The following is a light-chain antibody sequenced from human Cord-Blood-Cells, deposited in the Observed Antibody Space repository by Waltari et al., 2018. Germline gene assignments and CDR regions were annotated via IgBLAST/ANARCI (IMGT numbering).Light chain of an antibody. CDR1: HIGSKS. CDR3: QVWDSSSDHYV. CDR2: YDT. V-gene: IGLV3-21*04. Sequence: SYVLTQPPSVSVAPGRTATITCGGNHIGSKSVHWYQQKPVQAPVLVIYYDTDRPSGIRGRFSGSNSGNTATLTRSRVEDGDEADDYCQVWDSSSDHYVFVTGTKVTVL. J-gene: IGLJ1*01.